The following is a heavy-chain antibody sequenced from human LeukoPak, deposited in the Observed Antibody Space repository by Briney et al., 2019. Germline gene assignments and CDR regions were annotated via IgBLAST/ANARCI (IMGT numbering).Heavy chain of an antibody. D-gene: IGHD6-19*01. CDR1: GFTFDDYA. CDR3: AISSGWYVNYFDY. J-gene: IGHJ4*02. CDR2: ISSSSSYI. Sequence: GGSLRLSCAASGFTFDDYAMHWVRQAPGKGLEWVSSISSSSSYIYYADSVKGRFTISRDNAKKSLYLQMNSLRAEDTAVYYCAISSGWYVNYFDYWGQGTLVTVSS. V-gene: IGHV3-21*01.